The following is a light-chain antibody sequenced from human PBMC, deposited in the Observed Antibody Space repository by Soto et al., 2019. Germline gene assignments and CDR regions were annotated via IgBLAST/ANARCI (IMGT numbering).Light chain of an antibody. V-gene: IGKV3-15*01. CDR2: GAS. Sequence: EIVMTQSPATLSVSPGERATLSCRASQSLSSNLAWYQQKPGQAPRLLIYGASTRATGVPARFSGSWSGTEFTLTISSLQSEDFAFYYCQQYNNWWTFGQGTKVEI. CDR1: QSLSSN. J-gene: IGKJ1*01. CDR3: QQYNNWWT.